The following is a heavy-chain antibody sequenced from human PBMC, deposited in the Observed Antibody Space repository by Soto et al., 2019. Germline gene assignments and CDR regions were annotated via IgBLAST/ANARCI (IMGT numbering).Heavy chain of an antibody. CDR2: IWYDGSKK. Sequence: QVQLVESGGGVVQPGRSLRLSCAASGFTFSREGMHWVRQAPGKGLEWVAVIWYDGSKKYYADSVKGRFTISRDNSKNTVYLHMNSLRADDTAMYFCARDFGDADHWGQGTLITVSS. V-gene: IGHV3-33*01. CDR1: GFTFSREG. J-gene: IGHJ4*02. CDR3: ARDFGDADH. D-gene: IGHD3-10*01.